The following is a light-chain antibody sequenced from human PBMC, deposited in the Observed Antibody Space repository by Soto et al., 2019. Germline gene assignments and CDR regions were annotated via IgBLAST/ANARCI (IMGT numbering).Light chain of an antibody. J-gene: IGKJ1*01. CDR3: HQRQSWPRT. CDR1: QRVNSD. V-gene: IGKV3-11*01. Sequence: EIVMTQSPATLSLSPGERATLSCRASQRVNSDLAWYQQKPGQAPRLLIYQTSIRAAGIPARFSASGTGTDFTLTISDVQPEDFAVYYCHQRQSWPRTFGQGTKVDIK. CDR2: QTS.